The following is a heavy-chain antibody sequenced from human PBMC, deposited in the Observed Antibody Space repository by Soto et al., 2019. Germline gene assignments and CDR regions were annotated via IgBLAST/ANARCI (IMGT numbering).Heavy chain of an antibody. J-gene: IGHJ6*02. Sequence: GGSLRLSCAASGFTFSSYGMHWVRQAPGKGLEWVAVIWYDGSNKYYADSVKGRFTISRDNSKNTLYLQMNSLRAEDTAVYYCASLGIGGATNYYYYGMDVWGQGTTVTVSS. CDR2: IWYDGSNK. D-gene: IGHD1-26*01. CDR1: GFTFSSYG. CDR3: ASLGIGGATNYYYYGMDV. V-gene: IGHV3-33*01.